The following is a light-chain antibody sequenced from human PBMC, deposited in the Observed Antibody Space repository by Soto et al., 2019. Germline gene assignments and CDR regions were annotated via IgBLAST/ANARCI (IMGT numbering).Light chain of an antibody. J-gene: IGKJ4*01. CDR1: QSVGSN. CDR2: GAS. CDR3: QQYNNWPPLT. Sequence: EIVLTQSPATLSVSPGEGATLSCRASQSVGSNLAWYQQRPGQAPRLLIYGASTRATAIPGRFSASGSGTEFSLTISSLQSEDFAVYFCQQYNNWPPLTFGGGTKVEIK. V-gene: IGKV3-15*01.